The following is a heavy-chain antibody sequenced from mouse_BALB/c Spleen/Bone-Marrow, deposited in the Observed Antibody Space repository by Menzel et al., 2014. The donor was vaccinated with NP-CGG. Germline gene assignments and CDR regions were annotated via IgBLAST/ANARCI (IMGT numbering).Heavy chain of an antibody. D-gene: IGHD4-1*01. J-gene: IGHJ2*01. CDR2: IDPASDNT. CDR1: GFNITDPY. CDR3: AALTGRFDY. V-gene: IGHV14-3*02. Sequence: EVQLQQSGAELVKPGASVKLSCTASGFNITDPYIHWVKQRPGQGLDWIGRIDPASDNTQYDPKFQGKATLTAGTSSNTAYLQLSSLTSEDTAVYCCAALTGRFDYWGRGTILTVSS.